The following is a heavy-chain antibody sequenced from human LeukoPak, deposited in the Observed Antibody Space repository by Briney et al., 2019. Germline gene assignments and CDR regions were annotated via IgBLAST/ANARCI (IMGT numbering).Heavy chain of an antibody. J-gene: IGHJ5*02. CDR1: GYTFTSYD. V-gene: IGHV1-8*01. Sequence: ASVKVSCKASGYTFTSYDINWVRQATGQGLEWMGWMNPKSGNTGYAHKFQGRVNMTRNTSKSTAYMELSSLRSEDTAVYYCARGRGRLRLGEHEQNWSDPWGQGTLVTVSS. CDR2: MNPKSGNT. CDR3: ARGRGRLRLGEHEQNWSDP. D-gene: IGHD3-16*01.